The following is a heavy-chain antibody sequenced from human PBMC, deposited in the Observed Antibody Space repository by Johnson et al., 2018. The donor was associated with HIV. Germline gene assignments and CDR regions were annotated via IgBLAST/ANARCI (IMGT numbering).Heavy chain of an antibody. CDR1: GFPFSNAW. V-gene: IGHV3-15*01. CDR2: LKSRAAGGTT. J-gene: IGHJ3*02. CDR3: TTEGDAFDI. Sequence: EMQLVESGGGLVKPGGSLRLSCRASGFPFSNAWMNWVRQAPGKGLEWVGRLKSRAAGGTTDYAVSVKDRFTILRDDSKNTLYLQMSSLRTEDAGVYYCTTEGDAFDIWGQGTMVTVSS.